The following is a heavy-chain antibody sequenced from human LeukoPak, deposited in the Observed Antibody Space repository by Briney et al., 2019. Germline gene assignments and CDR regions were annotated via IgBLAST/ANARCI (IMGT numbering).Heavy chain of an antibody. CDR2: IIPIFGTA. D-gene: IGHD3-10*01. J-gene: IGHJ6*04. CDR1: GGTFSSYA. CDR3: ARHRRYYMDVVGNTTNYVLTV. Sequence: ASVKVSCKASGGTFSSYAISWVRQAPGQGLEWMGGIIPIFGTANYAQKFQGRVTITADESTSTAYMELSSLRSEDTAVYYCARHRRYYMDVVGNTTNYVLTVWGKGPRFTSPQ. V-gene: IGHV1-69*13.